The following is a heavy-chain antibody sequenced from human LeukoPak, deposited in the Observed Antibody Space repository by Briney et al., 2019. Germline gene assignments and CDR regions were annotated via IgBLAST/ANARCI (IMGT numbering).Heavy chain of an antibody. CDR3: ARDITMVRGVSGGVGY. D-gene: IGHD3-10*01. J-gene: IGHJ4*02. CDR2: ISAYNGNT. V-gene: IGHV1-18*01. Sequence: ASVKVSCKASGYTFTSYGISWVRQAPGQGLEWVGWISAYNGNTNYAQKLQGRVTMTTDTSTSTAYMELRSLRSDDTAVYYCARDITMVRGVSGGVGYWGQGTLVTVSS. CDR1: GYTFTSYG.